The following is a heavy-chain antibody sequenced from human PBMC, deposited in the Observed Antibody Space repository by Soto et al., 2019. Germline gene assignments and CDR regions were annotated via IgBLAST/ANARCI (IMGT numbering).Heavy chain of an antibody. CDR3: AKALRITMIVVVPWPFDY. CDR2: ISGSGGST. Sequence: LRLSCAASGFTFSSYAMSWVRQAPGKGLEWVSAISGSGGSTYYADSVKGRFTISRDNSKNTLYLQMNSLRAEDTAVYYCAKALRITMIVVVPWPFDYWGQGTLVTVSS. J-gene: IGHJ4*02. D-gene: IGHD3-22*01. V-gene: IGHV3-23*01. CDR1: GFTFSSYA.